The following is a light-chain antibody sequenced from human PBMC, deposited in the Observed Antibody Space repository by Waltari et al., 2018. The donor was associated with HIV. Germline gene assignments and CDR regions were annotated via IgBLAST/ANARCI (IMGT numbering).Light chain of an antibody. V-gene: IGLV1-51*02. CDR3: GAWDNSLGGVV. Sequence: QSVLTQPPSVSAAPGQQVTISCSGSSSNIGRNSVAWYQHRPGTATKIVIYETNKRPSGIPDRFSGSKSDTSGTLDSTGLQTGDEADYYCGAWDNSLGGVVFGGGTKLTVL. CDR1: SSNIGRNS. CDR2: ETN. J-gene: IGLJ2*01.